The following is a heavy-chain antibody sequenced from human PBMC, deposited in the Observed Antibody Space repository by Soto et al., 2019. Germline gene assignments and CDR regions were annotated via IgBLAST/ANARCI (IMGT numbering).Heavy chain of an antibody. CDR2: IYYSGST. CDR3: ARGHDYSNLPYFDY. J-gene: IGHJ4*02. D-gene: IGHD4-4*01. CDR1: GGSISSSSYY. Sequence: PSETLSLTCTVSGGSISSSSYYWGWIRQPPGKGLEWIGSIYYSGSTYYNPSLKSRVTISVDTSKNQFSLKLSSVTAADTAVYYCARGHDYSNLPYFDYWGQGTLVTVSS. V-gene: IGHV4-39*01.